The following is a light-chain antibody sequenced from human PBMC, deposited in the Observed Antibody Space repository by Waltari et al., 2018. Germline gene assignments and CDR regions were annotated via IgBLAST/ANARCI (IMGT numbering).Light chain of an antibody. CDR1: PLNSGGKTY. V-gene: IGKV2-29*02. CDR2: EVS. J-gene: IGKJ3*01. CDR3: MQGLHPPLT. Sequence: PLNSGGKTYWFWYLQKPGQSPQLLFFEVSSRFSGVPDRFSGSGVGTDFTLKISRVEAEDVGVYYCMQGLHPPLTFGPGTKVEIK.